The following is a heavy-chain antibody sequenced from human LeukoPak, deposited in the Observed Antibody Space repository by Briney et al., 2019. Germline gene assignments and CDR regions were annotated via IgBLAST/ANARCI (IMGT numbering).Heavy chain of an antibody. D-gene: IGHD2-2*01. CDR2: INPNSGGT. Sequence: ASVKVSCKASGYTFIGYYKHWVRQAPGQGLEWMGWINPNSGGTNYAQKFQGRVTMTRDTSISTVYMELSRLRSDDTAVYYCARDSCSSTSCLSIDDYWGQGALVTVSS. CDR3: ARDSCSSTSCLSIDDY. J-gene: IGHJ4*02. V-gene: IGHV1-2*02. CDR1: GYTFIGYY.